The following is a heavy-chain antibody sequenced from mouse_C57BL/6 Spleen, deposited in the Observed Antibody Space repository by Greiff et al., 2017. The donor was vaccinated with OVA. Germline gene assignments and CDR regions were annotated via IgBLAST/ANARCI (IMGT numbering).Heavy chain of an antibody. CDR2: ISGGGGNT. J-gene: IGHJ1*03. CDR3: ARQTTVVGYFDV. Sequence: EVMLVESGGGLVKPGGSLKLSCAASGFTFSSYTMSWVRQTPEKRLEWVATISGGGGNTYYPDSVKGRFTISRDNAKNTLYLQMSSLRSEDTALYYCARQTTVVGYFDVWGTGTTVTVSS. D-gene: IGHD1-1*01. CDR1: GFTFSSYT. V-gene: IGHV5-9*01.